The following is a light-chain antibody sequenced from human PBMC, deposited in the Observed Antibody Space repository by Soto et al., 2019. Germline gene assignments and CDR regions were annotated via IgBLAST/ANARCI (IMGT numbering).Light chain of an antibody. CDR3: QQYSKEST. V-gene: IGKV1-5*03. CDR1: QNVSNW. J-gene: IGKJ2*01. Sequence: DVEMTQSPSTLPTSIGDRVTINCRASQNVSNWLAWYQQKPGKAPKLLIYKASLLESGAPSRFSASGSGTDFTLTIYSLQSDDFATYFCQQYSKESTFGQGNKLEI. CDR2: KAS.